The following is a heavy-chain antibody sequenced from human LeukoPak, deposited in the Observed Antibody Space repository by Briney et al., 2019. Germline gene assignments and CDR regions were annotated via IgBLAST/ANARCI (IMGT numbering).Heavy chain of an antibody. CDR2: IDNDGHGI. CDR3: AAGGGWDPSFGVVTHIDA. CDR1: GFTFSGYW. J-gene: IGHJ6*03. Sequence: GGSLRLSCVTSGFTFSGYWMHWVRQGPEKGLELVSRIDNDGHGIIYEDSVKGRFTTSRENVKKTLYLQMNSLRVEDTAVYYCAAGGGWDPSFGVVTHIDAWGKGTTVVVS. D-gene: IGHD3-3*01. V-gene: IGHV3-74*01.